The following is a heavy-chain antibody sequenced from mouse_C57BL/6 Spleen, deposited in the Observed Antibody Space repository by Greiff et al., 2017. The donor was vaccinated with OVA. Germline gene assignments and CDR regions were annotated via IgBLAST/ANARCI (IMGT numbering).Heavy chain of an antibody. J-gene: IGHJ2*01. CDR2: IRNKANGYTT. CDR3: ARFITTVVGYFDY. CDR1: GFTFTDYY. D-gene: IGHD1-1*01. Sequence: EVHLVESGGGLVQPGGSLSLSCAASGFTFTDYYMSWVRQPPGKALEWLGFIRNKANGYTTEYSASVKGRFTISRDNSQSILYLQMNALRAEDSATYDCARFITTVVGYFDYWGQGTTLTVSS. V-gene: IGHV7-3*01.